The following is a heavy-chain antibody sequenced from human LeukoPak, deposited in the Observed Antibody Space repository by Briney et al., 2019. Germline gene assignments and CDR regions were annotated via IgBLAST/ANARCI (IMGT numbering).Heavy chain of an antibody. Sequence: PGRSLRLSCAASGFTFSSYGMHWVRQAPGKGLEWVAVISYDGSNKYYADSVKGRFTISRDNSKNTLYLQMNSLRAEDTAVYYCAKGPKEFPYCGGDCYSVSLYYYYGMDVWGQGTTVTVSS. CDR3: AKGPKEFPYCGGDCYSVSLYYYYGMDV. D-gene: IGHD2-21*02. V-gene: IGHV3-30*18. J-gene: IGHJ6*02. CDR1: GFTFSSYG. CDR2: ISYDGSNK.